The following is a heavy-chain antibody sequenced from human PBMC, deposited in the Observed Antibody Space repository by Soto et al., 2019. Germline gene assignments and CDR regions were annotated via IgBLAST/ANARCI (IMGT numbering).Heavy chain of an antibody. CDR1: GYTFTSYA. J-gene: IGHJ4*02. D-gene: IGHD6-13*01. Sequence: ASVKVSCKASGYTFTSYAMHWVRQAPGQRLEWMGWINAGNGNTKYSQKFQGRVTITRDTSASTAYMELSSLRSEDTAVYYCARGPPSRGAAAGLVRYFDYWGQGTLVTVSS. CDR2: INAGNGNT. V-gene: IGHV1-3*01. CDR3: ARGPPSRGAAAGLVRYFDY.